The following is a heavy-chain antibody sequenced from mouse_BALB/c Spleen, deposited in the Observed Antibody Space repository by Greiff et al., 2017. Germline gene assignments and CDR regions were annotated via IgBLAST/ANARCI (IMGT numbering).Heavy chain of an antibody. Sequence: VQLQQSGPELVKPGASVRISCKASGYTFTSYYIHWVKQRPGQGLEWIGWIYPGNVNTKYNEKFKGKATLTADKSSSTAYMQLSSLTSEDSAVYFCARSRYGAFFDYWGQGTTLTVSS. CDR1: GYTFTSYY. CDR3: ARSRYGAFFDY. CDR2: IYPGNVNT. V-gene: IGHV1S56*01. J-gene: IGHJ2*01. D-gene: IGHD2-14*01.